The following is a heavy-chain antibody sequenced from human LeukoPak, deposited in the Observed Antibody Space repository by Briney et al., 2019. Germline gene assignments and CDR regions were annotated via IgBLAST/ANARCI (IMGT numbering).Heavy chain of an antibody. CDR3: AKGRHSSGWYAASGLDY. CDR2: ISYDGSNK. Sequence: PGGSLRLSCAASGFTFSSYGMHWVRQAPGKGLEWVAVISYDGSNKYYADSVKGRFTISRDNSKNTLYLQMNSLRAEDTAVYYCAKGRHSSGWYAASGLDYWGQGTLVTVSS. V-gene: IGHV3-30*18. CDR1: GFTFSSYG. J-gene: IGHJ4*02. D-gene: IGHD6-19*01.